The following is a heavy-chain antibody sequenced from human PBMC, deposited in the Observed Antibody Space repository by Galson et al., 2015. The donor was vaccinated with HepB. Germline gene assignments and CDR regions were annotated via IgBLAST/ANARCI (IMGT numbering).Heavy chain of an antibody. CDR2: IFSGGAT. V-gene: IGHV4-59*01. D-gene: IGHD3-10*01. Sequence: ETLSLTCTVSGGSMNSYYWTWIRQSPGGELEWMGAIFSGGATKYSPSLKSRVAMSIDTSMNQFSLRLTSVTAADTAVYICARGNARDPLWFRESSAGQKEYYYYMDVWGKGTTVIVSS. CDR3: ARGNARDPLWFRESSAGQKEYYYYMDV. J-gene: IGHJ6*03. CDR1: GGSMNSYY.